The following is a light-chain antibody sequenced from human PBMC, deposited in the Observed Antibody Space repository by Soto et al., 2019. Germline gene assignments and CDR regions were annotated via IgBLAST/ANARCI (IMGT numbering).Light chain of an antibody. J-gene: IGLJ2*01. CDR2: EVT. Sequence: QSALTQPPSASGSPGQSVTISCTGTSSDVGAYNYVSWYQHHPGKGPKLVIYEVTNRPSGVPDRFSGSKSGNTASLTVSGLQAEDEAVYYCCLFAGTHTIFVGGTKLPVL. CDR1: SSDVGAYNY. CDR3: CLFAGTHTI. V-gene: IGLV2-8*01.